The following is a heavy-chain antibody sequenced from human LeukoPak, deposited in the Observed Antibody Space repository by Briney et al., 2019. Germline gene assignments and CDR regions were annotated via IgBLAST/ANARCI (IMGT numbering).Heavy chain of an antibody. V-gene: IGHV3-7*01. D-gene: IGHD6-19*01. CDR1: GFTFSNYW. J-gene: IGHJ4*02. Sequence: GGSLRLSCAASGFTFSNYWMSWVRQAPGKGLEWVANIKQDRSEKYYVDSVKGRFTISRDNAKNSLYLQMNSLRAEDTAVYYCAKDLVAGTLALFDYWGQGTLVTVSS. CDR2: IKQDRSEK. CDR3: AKDLVAGTLALFDY.